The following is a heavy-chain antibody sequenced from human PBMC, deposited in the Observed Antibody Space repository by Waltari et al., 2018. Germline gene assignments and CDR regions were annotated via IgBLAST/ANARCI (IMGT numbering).Heavy chain of an antibody. CDR2: IIPIFGTA. V-gene: IGHV1-69*05. D-gene: IGHD4-17*01. CDR3: ARTVDSPGYFYYYYGMDV. Sequence: QVQLVQSGAEVKKPGSSVKVSCKASGGTFSSYAISWVRQAPGQGLEWMGGIIPIFGTANYAQKFQGRVTITTDESTSTAYMELSSLRSEDTAVYYCARTVDSPGYFYYYYGMDVWGQGTTVTVSS. J-gene: IGHJ6*02. CDR1: GGTFSSYA.